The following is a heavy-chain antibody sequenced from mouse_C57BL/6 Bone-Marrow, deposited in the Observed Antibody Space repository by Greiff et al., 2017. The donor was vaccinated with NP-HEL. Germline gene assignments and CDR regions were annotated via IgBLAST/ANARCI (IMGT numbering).Heavy chain of an antibody. Sequence: EVKLVESGGGLVKPGGSLKLSCAASGFTFSSYTMSWVRQTPEKRLEWVATISGGGGNTYYPDSVKGRCTIARDNAKNTLYLQMSRLRSEDTTLYYCAREGYALGGTYLKTPYYLDYWGQGTTLTVSS. CDR2: ISGGGGNT. D-gene: IGHD4-1*01. J-gene: IGHJ2*01. CDR3: AREGYALGGTYLKTPYYLDY. V-gene: IGHV5-9*01. CDR1: GFTFSSYT.